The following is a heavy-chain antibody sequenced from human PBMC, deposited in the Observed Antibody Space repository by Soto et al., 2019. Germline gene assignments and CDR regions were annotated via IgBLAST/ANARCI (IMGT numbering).Heavy chain of an antibody. V-gene: IGHV3-53*01. CDR3: ARGWLLATGAYDAFDI. J-gene: IGHJ3*02. Sequence: GGSLRLSCAASGFTVSSNYMSWVRQAPGKGLEWVSVIYSGGSTYYADSVKGRFTISRDNSKNTLYLQMNSLRAEDTAVYYCARGWLLATGAYDAFDIWGQGTTVTVSS. CDR2: IYSGGST. D-gene: IGHD3-22*01. CDR1: GFTVSSNY.